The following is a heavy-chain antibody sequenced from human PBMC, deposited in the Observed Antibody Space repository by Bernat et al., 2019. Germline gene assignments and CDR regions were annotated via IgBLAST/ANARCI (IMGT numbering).Heavy chain of an antibody. Sequence: EVQLLESGGGLVQPGGSLRLSCAASGFTFSSYAMHWVRQAPGKGLEWVSVISGSGASTYYADSVKGRFTISRDNSKNTLYLQMSSLRAEDTAVYYCAKDLGYFDWLLYVANLFDYWGQGTLVTVSS. D-gene: IGHD3-9*01. CDR1: GFTFSSYA. V-gene: IGHV3-23*01. J-gene: IGHJ4*02. CDR3: AKDLGYFDWLLYVANLFDY. CDR2: ISGSGAST.